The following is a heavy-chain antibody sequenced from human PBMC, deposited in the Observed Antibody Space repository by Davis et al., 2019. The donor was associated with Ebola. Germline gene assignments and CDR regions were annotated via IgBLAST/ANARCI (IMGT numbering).Heavy chain of an antibody. Sequence: SVKVSCKASGGTFSSYAISWVRQAPGQGLEWMGRIIPILGIANYAQKFQGRVTITADKSTSTAYMELSSLRSEDTAVYYCARGGSASTVPFYYYYGMDVWGQGTTVTVSS. D-gene: IGHD3-10*01. CDR1: GGTFSSYA. CDR2: IIPILGIA. CDR3: ARGGSASTVPFYYYYGMDV. J-gene: IGHJ6*02. V-gene: IGHV1-69*04.